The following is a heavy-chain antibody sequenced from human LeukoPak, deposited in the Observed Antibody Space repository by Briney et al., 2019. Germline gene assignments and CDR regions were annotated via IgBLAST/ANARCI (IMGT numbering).Heavy chain of an antibody. J-gene: IGHJ4*02. CDR1: GLTFSTYW. CDR3: ARAGSSGSVDY. V-gene: IGHV3-7*03. Sequence: PGGSLRLSCAASGLTFSTYWMSWVRQAPGKGLERVAILNQDGSEKYYVDSVKGRFTISRDNAKNSLCLQMNSLRAEDAAIYYCARAGSSGSVDYWGQGTLVTVSS. CDR2: LNQDGSEK. D-gene: IGHD6-19*01.